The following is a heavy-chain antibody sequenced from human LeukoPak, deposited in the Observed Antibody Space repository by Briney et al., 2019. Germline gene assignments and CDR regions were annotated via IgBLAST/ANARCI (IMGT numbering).Heavy chain of an antibody. CDR2: ISAYNGNT. Sequence: EASVKVSCKASGYTFTIYGISWVRQAPGQGLEWMGWISAYNGNTNYAQKLQGRVTMTTDTSTSTAYMELRSLRSDDTAVYYCARCGQAVAGFSSGWYYYYYMDVWGKGTTVTVSS. CDR3: ARCGQAVAGFSSGWYYYYYMDV. J-gene: IGHJ6*03. V-gene: IGHV1-18*01. CDR1: GYTFTIYG. D-gene: IGHD6-19*01.